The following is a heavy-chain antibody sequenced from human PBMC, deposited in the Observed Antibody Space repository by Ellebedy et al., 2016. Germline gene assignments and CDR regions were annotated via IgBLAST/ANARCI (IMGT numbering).Heavy chain of an antibody. CDR3: ARDAPSLRFLEWPRVGYYGMDV. V-gene: IGHV3-48*01. Sequence: GESLKISCAASGFTFSSYSMNWVRQAPGKGLEWVSYISSSSSTIYYADSVKGRFTISRDNSKNTLYLQMNSLRAEDTAVYYCARDAPSLRFLEWPRVGYYGMDVWGQGTTVTVSS. CDR1: GFTFSSYS. CDR2: ISSSSSTI. D-gene: IGHD3-3*01. J-gene: IGHJ6*02.